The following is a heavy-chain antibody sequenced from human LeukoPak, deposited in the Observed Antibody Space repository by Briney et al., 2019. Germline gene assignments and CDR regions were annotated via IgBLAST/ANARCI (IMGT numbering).Heavy chain of an antibody. D-gene: IGHD2-2*01. J-gene: IGHJ4*02. Sequence: GGSLRLSCAASGFTFSSYGMYWVRQAPGKGLEWVTFIRYDGNNKSYADSVKGRFTISRDNSKNTVYLQMNSLRTEDTAVYYCAKDRVRVPGATSFDYWGQGTLVTVSS. CDR2: IRYDGNNK. V-gene: IGHV3-30*02. CDR3: AKDRVRVPGATSFDY. CDR1: GFTFSSYG.